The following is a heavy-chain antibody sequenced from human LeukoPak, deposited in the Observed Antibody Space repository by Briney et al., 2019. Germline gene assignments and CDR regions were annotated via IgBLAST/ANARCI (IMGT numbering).Heavy chain of an antibody. CDR1: GYTFTGYY. V-gene: IGHV1-2*02. D-gene: IGHD1-26*01. CDR2: INPNSGGT. Sequence: ASVKVSCKASGYTFTGYYMHWVRQAPGQGLEWMGWINPNSGGTNYAQKFQGRVTMTRDTSISTAYMELSSLRSEDTAVYYYARSTTRIVGARVFVYWGQGTLVTVSS. CDR3: ARSTTRIVGARVFVY. J-gene: IGHJ4*02.